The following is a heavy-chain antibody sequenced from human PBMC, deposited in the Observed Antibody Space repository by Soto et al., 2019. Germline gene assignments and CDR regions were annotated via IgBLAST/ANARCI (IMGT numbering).Heavy chain of an antibody. D-gene: IGHD2-15*01. Sequence: GGSLRLSSTASGFTFGSYAMHWVRQAPGKGLEWVAVISYDGSNKYYADSMKGRFTISRDNSKNTLYLQMNSLRAEDTAVYYCARDYGYCSGGSCYRSTNYFDYWGQGTLVTVS. CDR3: ARDYGYCSGGSCYRSTNYFDY. CDR1: GFTFGSYA. CDR2: ISYDGSNK. J-gene: IGHJ4*02. V-gene: IGHV3-30-3*01.